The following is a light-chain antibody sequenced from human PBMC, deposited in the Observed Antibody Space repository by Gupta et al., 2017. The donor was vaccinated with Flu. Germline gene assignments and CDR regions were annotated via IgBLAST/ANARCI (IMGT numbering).Light chain of an antibody. Sequence: QGDSLRSSYATWYQQRPGQAPVLVIFGKNNRPSGIPDRFSGSSSGNTASLTITDSQAEDEADYYCNSRDSSGDHVFGTGTKVTVL. V-gene: IGLV3-19*01. CDR2: GKN. CDR3: NSRDSSGDHV. J-gene: IGLJ1*01. CDR1: SLRSSY.